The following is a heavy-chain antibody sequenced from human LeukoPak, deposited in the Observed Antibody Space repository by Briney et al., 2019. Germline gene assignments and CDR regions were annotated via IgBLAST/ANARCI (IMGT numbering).Heavy chain of an antibody. CDR1: GGSIRSYY. CDR2: IYYTGST. J-gene: IGHJ6*03. CDR3: ARFSAHQLRSGYYYYMDV. Sequence: PSETLSLTCTVSGGSIRSYYWSWVRQPPGKGLEYIGHIYYTGSTDYNPSLTSRVTMSLDTSKNQFSLKSSSVTAADTAVYSCARFSAHQLRSGYYYYMDVWGKGTTVTVSS. D-gene: IGHD2-2*01. V-gene: IGHV4-59*01.